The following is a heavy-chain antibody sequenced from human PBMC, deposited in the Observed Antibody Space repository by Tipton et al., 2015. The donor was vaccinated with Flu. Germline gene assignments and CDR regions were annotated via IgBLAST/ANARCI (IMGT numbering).Heavy chain of an antibody. Sequence: TLSLTCTVSGGSIRSSSHYWGWIRQAPGRGLEWVGSIYYTGYPYYNSSLKSRLALSIDTSKKQFSLRLSSVTAADTAVYYCAKVSFGWVESGAQGTLVTVSS. CDR2: IYYTGYP. CDR3: AKVSFGWVES. D-gene: IGHD1-26*01. J-gene: IGHJ5*01. V-gene: IGHV4-39*07. CDR1: GGSIRSSSHY.